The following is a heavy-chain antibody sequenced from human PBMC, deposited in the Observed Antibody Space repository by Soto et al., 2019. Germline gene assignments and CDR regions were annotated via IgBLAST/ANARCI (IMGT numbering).Heavy chain of an antibody. V-gene: IGHV1-2*04. Sequence: QVQLVQSGAEVKKPGASVKVSCKASGYTFTGYYMHWVRQAPGQGLEWMGWINPNSGGTNYAQKFEGWDTMTRDTSISNAYMELSRLRSDDTAVYYCARDRRSSFGGVIAFGAFDIWGQGTMVTVSS. J-gene: IGHJ3*02. CDR1: GYTFTGYY. CDR2: INPNSGGT. D-gene: IGHD3-16*02. CDR3: ARDRRSSFGGVIAFGAFDI.